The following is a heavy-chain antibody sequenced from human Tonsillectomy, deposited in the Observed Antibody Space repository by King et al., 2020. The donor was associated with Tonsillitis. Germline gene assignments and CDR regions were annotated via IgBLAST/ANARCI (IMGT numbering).Heavy chain of an antibody. CDR2: IYYSGST. Sequence: QLQESGPGLVKPSQTLSLTCTVSGGSISSGGYYWSWIRQHPGKGLEWIGYIYYSGSTYYNPSLKSRVTISVDTSKNQFSLKLSSVTAADTAVYYCARGADYYDFWSGYYEDAFDIWGQGTMVTVSS. CDR1: GGSISSGGYY. J-gene: IGHJ3*02. D-gene: IGHD3-3*01. V-gene: IGHV4-31*03. CDR3: ARGADYYDFWSGYYEDAFDI.